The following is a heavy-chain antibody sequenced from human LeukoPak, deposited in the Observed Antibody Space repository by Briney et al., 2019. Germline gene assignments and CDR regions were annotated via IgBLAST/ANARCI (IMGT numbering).Heavy chain of an antibody. CDR1: GFTFSSYE. J-gene: IGHJ4*02. CDR3: AKDADSSGYSRYFDY. CDR2: ISSSGSTI. Sequence: GGSLRLSCAASGFTFSSYEMNWVRQAPGKGLEWVSYISSSGSTIYYADSVKGRFTISRDNSKNTLYLQMNSLRAEDTAVYYCAKDADSSGYSRYFDYWGQGTLVTVSS. V-gene: IGHV3-48*03. D-gene: IGHD3-22*01.